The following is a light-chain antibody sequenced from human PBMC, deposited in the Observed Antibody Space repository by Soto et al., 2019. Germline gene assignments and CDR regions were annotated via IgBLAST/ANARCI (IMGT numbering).Light chain of an antibody. Sequence: QSALTQPASVSGSSGQSITISCSGSNSDIGSYNYVSWYQQHPGKAPKLIVFEVSNRPSGISDRFSGSKSGSTASLTISGLQTEDEAVYYCNSFTSSNSLPYVFGTGTKVTVL. CDR1: NSDIGSYNY. CDR2: EVS. CDR3: NSFTSSNSLPYV. J-gene: IGLJ1*01. V-gene: IGLV2-14*01.